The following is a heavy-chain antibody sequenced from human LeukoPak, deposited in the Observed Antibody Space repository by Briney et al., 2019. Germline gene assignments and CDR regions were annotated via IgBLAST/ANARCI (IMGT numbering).Heavy chain of an antibody. J-gene: IGHJ4*02. D-gene: IGHD6-6*01. Sequence: SETLSLTCTVSGGSISSYYWSWIRQPPGKGLEWIGYIYYSGSTNYNPSLKSRLTISLDASKNQFSLKLSSVTATDTAVYYCARTYSSSSIDYWGQGALVTVSS. CDR2: IYYSGST. CDR1: GGSISSYY. V-gene: IGHV4-59*08. CDR3: ARTYSSSSIDY.